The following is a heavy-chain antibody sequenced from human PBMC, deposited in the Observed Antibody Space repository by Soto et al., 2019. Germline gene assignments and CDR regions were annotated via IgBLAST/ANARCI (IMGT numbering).Heavy chain of an antibody. D-gene: IGHD3-9*01. CDR3: ARDSILTGYLLFDY. CDR2: ISSSSSYI. J-gene: IGHJ4*02. Sequence: PGGSLRLSCAASGFTFSSYSINWVRQAPGKGLEWVSSISSSSSYIYYADSVKGRSTISRDNAKNSLYLQMNSLRAEDTAVYYCARDSILTGYLLFDYWGQGTLVTVSS. V-gene: IGHV3-21*01. CDR1: GFTFSSYS.